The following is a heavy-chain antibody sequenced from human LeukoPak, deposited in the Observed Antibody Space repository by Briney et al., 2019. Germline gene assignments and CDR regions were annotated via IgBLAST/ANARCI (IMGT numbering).Heavy chain of an antibody. CDR1: GYTFTSYG. J-gene: IGHJ6*03. CDR3: ARAAGYQLLYGYYYYMDV. V-gene: IGHV3-7*01. Sequence: ASVKVSCKASGYTFTSYGISWVRQAPGKGLEWVANIKEDGSEKYYVDSVKGRFTISRDNAKNSLYLQMNSLRAEDTAVYYCARAAGYQLLYGYYYYMDVWGKGTTVTVSS. D-gene: IGHD2-2*02. CDR2: IKEDGSEK.